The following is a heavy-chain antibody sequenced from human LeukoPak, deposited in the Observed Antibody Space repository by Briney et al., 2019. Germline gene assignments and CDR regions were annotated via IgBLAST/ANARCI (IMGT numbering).Heavy chain of an antibody. CDR2: IYRDGSRT. V-gene: IGHV3-74*01. Sequence: PGGSLRLSCVASALTFSSDWMHWVRQAPGNWLVWVSRIYRDGSRTSYADSVKGRFTISRDNGKQTLYLQMSSLTAEDTAVYYCAREGRSGYALFSKYDFYGLDVWGQGTTVTVSS. J-gene: IGHJ6*02. CDR3: AREGRSGYALFSKYDFYGLDV. CDR1: ALTFSSDW. D-gene: IGHD5-12*01.